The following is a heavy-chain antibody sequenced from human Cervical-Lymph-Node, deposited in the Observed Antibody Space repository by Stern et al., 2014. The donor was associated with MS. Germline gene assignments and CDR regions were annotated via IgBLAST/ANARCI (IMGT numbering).Heavy chain of an antibody. V-gene: IGHV1-46*03. Sequence: VQLVESGAEVKNPGASVKVSCEASGYTFTSYYIHWVRQAPGQGLEWMGIITPSGGSTTYAERFQGRVTMTRDTSTSTVYMELSSLRSEDTAVYYCARNGGRNTVYDYGMDVWGQGTTVTVSS. CDR3: ARNGGRNTVYDYGMDV. J-gene: IGHJ6*02. CDR2: ITPSGGST. D-gene: IGHD2-8*01. CDR1: GYTFTSYY.